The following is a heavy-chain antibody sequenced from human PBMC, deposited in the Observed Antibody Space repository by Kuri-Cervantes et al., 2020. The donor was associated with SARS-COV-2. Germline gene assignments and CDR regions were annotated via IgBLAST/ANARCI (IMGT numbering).Heavy chain of an antibody. D-gene: IGHD3/OR15-3a*01. J-gene: IGHJ4*02. V-gene: IGHV3-30*03. Sequence: GESLKISCGASGSALRSHGMHWVRQAPGKGLEWVAVISYDGSDKYFADSVKGRFTISRDNAKNTLYLQMDSLRAEDTAVYYCAREGTSSPWDYWGQGTLVTVSS. CDR3: AREGTSSPWDY. CDR2: ISYDGSDK. CDR1: GSALRSHG.